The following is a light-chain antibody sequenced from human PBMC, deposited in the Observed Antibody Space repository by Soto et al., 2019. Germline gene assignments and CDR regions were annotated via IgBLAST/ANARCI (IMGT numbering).Light chain of an antibody. CDR3: QQYNTWT. CDR2: GAS. CDR1: QSVSSN. V-gene: IGKV3-15*01. J-gene: IGKJ1*01. Sequence: EIVMTQSPATLSLSPGERATLSCRASQSVSSNLAWYHQKPAQAPRLLIYGASTRATAIPARCSGSGSETEFTLNSSRLHDKELAVYYCQQYNTWTFGQGTKVEIK.